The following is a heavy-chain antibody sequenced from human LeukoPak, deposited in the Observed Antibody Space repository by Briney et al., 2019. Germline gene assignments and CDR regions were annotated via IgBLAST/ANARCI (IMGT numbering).Heavy chain of an antibody. CDR1: GFTFSSYA. D-gene: IGHD3-22*01. CDR3: ANEGDYDSSGYYYLPFDY. V-gene: IGHV3-23*01. Sequence: GGSLSLSCAASGFTFSSYAMSWVRQAPGKGLEWVSAISGSGGSTYYADSAKGRFTISRDNSKNTLYLQMNSLRAEDTAVYYCANEGDYDSSGYYYLPFDYWGQGTLVTVSS. J-gene: IGHJ4*02. CDR2: ISGSGGST.